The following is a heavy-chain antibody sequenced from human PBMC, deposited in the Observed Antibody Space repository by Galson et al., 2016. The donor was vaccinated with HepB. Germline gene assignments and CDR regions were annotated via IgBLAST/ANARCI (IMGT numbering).Heavy chain of an antibody. CDR2: ISWNSGSV. D-gene: IGHD6-13*01. V-gene: IGHV3-9*01. CDR1: GFTFDTYA. Sequence: SLRLSCAASGFTFDTYAKHWVRQAPGKGLEWVSGISWNSGSVGYADSVKGRFTMSIDNAKKSLYLQMNSLRPEDTALYYCTKDSLIYSSSWYSFHYWGQGTLVTVSS. J-gene: IGHJ4*02. CDR3: TKDSLIYSSSWYSFHY.